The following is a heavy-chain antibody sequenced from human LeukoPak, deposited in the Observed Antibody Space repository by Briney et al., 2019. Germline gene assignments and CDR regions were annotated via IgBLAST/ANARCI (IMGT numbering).Heavy chain of an antibody. J-gene: IGHJ4*02. V-gene: IGHV4-59*01. Sequence: PSETLSLTCTISGGSISSYSWSWIRQPPGKGLEWIGYIYYSGSTNYNPSLKSRVTMSVDTSNNQFSLKLSSVTAADTAVYYCARSSVADYWGQGTLVTVSS. D-gene: IGHD3-10*01. CDR3: ARSSVADY. CDR1: GGSISSYS. CDR2: IYYSGST.